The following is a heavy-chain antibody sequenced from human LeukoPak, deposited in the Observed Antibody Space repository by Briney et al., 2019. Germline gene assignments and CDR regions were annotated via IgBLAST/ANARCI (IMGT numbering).Heavy chain of an antibody. Sequence: ASVKVSCKASGYTFTSYDINWVRQATGQGLEWMGWMNPNSGNTGYAQKFQGRVTITRNTSISTAYMELSSLRSGDTAVYYCARGLVPAAPDAFDYWGQGTLVTVSS. CDR1: GYTFTSYD. D-gene: IGHD2-2*01. J-gene: IGHJ4*02. CDR3: ARGLVPAAPDAFDY. CDR2: MNPNSGNT. V-gene: IGHV1-8*03.